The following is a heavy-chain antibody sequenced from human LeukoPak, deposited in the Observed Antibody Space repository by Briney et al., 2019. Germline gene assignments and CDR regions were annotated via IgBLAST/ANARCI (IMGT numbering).Heavy chain of an antibody. J-gene: IGHJ4*02. Sequence: GGSLRPSCAASGFTFSSYGMHWVRQAPAKGLEWVAVIWYDGSNKYYADSVKGRFTISRDNSKNTLYLQMNSLRAEDTAVYYCARDRDFWSGYSLNYWGQGTLVTVSS. CDR2: IWYDGSNK. D-gene: IGHD3-3*01. CDR1: GFTFSSYG. CDR3: ARDRDFWSGYSLNY. V-gene: IGHV3-33*01.